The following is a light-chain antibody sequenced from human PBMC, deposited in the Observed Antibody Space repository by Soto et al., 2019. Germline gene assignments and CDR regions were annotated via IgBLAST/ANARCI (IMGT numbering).Light chain of an antibody. CDR2: GAS. J-gene: IGKJ2*01. Sequence: EIVLTQSPGTLSLSPGQRAILSCRASQRVTSSYLAWYQQKPGKAPTLLIYGASNRATDIPDRFSGIGSGTDFTLTISRLEPEDCAVYCCQEYNSSPRMYTFGQGTKLEIK. CDR1: QRVTSSY. CDR3: QEYNSSPRMYT. V-gene: IGKV3-20*01.